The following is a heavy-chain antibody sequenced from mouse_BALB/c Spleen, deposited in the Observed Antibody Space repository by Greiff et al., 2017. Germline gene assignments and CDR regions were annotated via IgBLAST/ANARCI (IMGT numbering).Heavy chain of an antibody. V-gene: IGHV14-4*02. D-gene: IGHD1-1*01. CDR3: NAGGTSYGSSACYAMDY. CDR2: IDTEDGDT. CDR1: GFTINDYC. J-gene: IGHJ4*01. Sequence: VQLQQSGPELVRSGASVTLSCTASGFTINDYCVHWVRQSPEQGLEWMGWIDTEDGDTEYAPKFPGQAIMTADTSSNTASLQLSSLTAEDTAVYYCNAGGTSYGSSACYAMDYWGQGTSVTVSS.